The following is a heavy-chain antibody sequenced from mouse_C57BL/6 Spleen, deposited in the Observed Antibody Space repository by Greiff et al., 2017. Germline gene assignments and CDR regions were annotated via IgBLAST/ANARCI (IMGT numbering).Heavy chain of an antibody. Sequence: VQLQQSGAELVKPGASVKLSCKASGYTFTSYWMHWVKQRPGQGLEWIGMIHPNSGSTNYNEKFKSKATLTVDKSSSTAYMQLSSLTSEDSAVYYCARYDYDSWFAYWGQGTLVTVSA. V-gene: IGHV1-64*01. CDR3: ARYDYDSWFAY. CDR1: GYTFTSYW. J-gene: IGHJ3*01. D-gene: IGHD2-4*01. CDR2: IHPNSGST.